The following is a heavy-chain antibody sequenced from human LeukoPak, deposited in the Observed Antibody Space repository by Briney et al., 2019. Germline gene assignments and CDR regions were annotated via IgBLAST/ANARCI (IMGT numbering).Heavy chain of an antibody. CDR3: ARDPLSGRYAFDI. V-gene: IGHV3-21*01. D-gene: IGHD2-8*02. Sequence: GGSLRLSCAASGFTFSSYSMNWVGQAPGKRLEWVSSISSSSSYIYYADSVKGRFTISRDNAKNSLYLQMNSLRAEDTAVYYCARDPLSGRYAFDIWGQGTMVTVSS. CDR2: ISSSSSYI. CDR1: GFTFSSYS. J-gene: IGHJ3*02.